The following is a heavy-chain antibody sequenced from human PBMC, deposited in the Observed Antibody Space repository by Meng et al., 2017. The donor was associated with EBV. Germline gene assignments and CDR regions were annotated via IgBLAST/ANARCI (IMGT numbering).Heavy chain of an antibody. CDR2: IIPIFGTA. J-gene: IGHJ4*02. Sequence: QVRVVRAGAGVKKPGSSVKVSCKASGGTFSSYAISWVRQASGQGLEWMGGIIPIFGTANYAQKFQGRVTITADKSTSTAYMELSSLRSEDTAVYYCARAEIAAAGRLDYWGQGTLVTVSS. CDR1: GGTFSSYA. D-gene: IGHD6-13*01. V-gene: IGHV1-69*06. CDR3: ARAEIAAAGRLDY.